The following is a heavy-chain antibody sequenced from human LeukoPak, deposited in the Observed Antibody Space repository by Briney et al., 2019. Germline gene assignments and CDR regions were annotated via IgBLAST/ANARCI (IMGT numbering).Heavy chain of an antibody. D-gene: IGHD3-10*01. CDR1: GFTFSSYG. Sequence: PGGSLRLSCAASGFTFSSYGMHWVRQAPGKGLEWVAVISYDGSNKYYADSVKGRFAISRDNSKNTLYLQMTSLRAEDTAVYYCAKDLSVWFGELDPWGQGTLVTVSS. J-gene: IGHJ5*02. CDR2: ISYDGSNK. V-gene: IGHV3-30*18. CDR3: AKDLSVWFGELDP.